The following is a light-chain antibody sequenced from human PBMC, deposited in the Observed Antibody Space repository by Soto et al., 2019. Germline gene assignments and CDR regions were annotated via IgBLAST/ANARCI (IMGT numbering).Light chain of an antibody. CDR1: QSIKTW. J-gene: IGKJ1*01. CDR3: QQYHTSPWT. Sequence: DIQMTQSPYSLSASVGDSATITCRASQSIKTWLAWYQRKPGRAPNLLIYDASSLQSGVPSRFSGSGSGTDFTLTISRLEPGDFAVYYCQQYHTSPWTFGPGTKVDIK. CDR2: DAS. V-gene: IGKV1-5*01.